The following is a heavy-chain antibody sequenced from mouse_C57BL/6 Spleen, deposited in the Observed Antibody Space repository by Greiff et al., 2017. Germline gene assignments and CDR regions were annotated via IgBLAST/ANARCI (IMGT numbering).Heavy chain of an antibody. CDR2: IYPGDGDT. Sequence: QVQLQQSGPELVKPGASVKISCKASGYAFSSSWMNWVKQRPGKGLEWIGRIYPGDGDTNYNGKFKGKATLTADKSSSTAYMQLSSLTSEDSAVYFCARSGTDYGACAYWGQGTMVTVSA. CDR1: GYAFSSSW. J-gene: IGHJ3*01. V-gene: IGHV1-82*01. D-gene: IGHD2-4*01. CDR3: ARSGTDYGACAY.